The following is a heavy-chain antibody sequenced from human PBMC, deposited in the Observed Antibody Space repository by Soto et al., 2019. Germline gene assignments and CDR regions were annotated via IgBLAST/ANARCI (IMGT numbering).Heavy chain of an antibody. D-gene: IGHD6-6*01. J-gene: IGHJ4*02. CDR1: GFTFSSYG. Sequence: GGSLRLSCAASGFTFSSYGMHWVRQAPGKGLEWVAVISYDGSNKYYADSVKGRFTISRDNSKNTLYLQMNSLRAEDTAVYYCAKVRSIADRIIPKGSLDYWGQGTLVTVTS. V-gene: IGHV3-30*18. CDR3: AKVRSIADRIIPKGSLDY. CDR2: ISYDGSNK.